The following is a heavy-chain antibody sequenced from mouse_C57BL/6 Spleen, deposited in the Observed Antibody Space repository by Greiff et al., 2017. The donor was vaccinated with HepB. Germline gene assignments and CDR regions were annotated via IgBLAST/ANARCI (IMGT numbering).Heavy chain of an antibody. D-gene: IGHD2-2*01. CDR3: ARGYDYWYFDV. Sequence: QVQLQQPGAELVRPGSSVKLSCKASGYTFTSYWMHWVKQRPIQGLEWIGNIDPSDSETHYNQKFKDKATLTVDKSSSTAYMQLSSLTSEDSAVYYCARGYDYWYFDVWGTGTTVTVSS. CDR2: IDPSDSET. J-gene: IGHJ1*03. V-gene: IGHV1-52*01. CDR1: GYTFTSYW.